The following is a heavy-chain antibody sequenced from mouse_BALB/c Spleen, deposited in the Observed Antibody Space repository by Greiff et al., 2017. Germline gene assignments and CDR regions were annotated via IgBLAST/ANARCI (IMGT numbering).Heavy chain of an antibody. V-gene: IGHV2-9*02. Sequence: VKLMESGPGLVAPSQSLSITCTVSGFSLTSYGVHWVRQPPGKGLEWLGVRWAGGSTNYNSALMSRLSISKDNSKSQVFLKMNSLQTDDTAMYYCARDSYRRRPYWGQGTLVTVSA. J-gene: IGHJ3*01. CDR2: RWAGGST. D-gene: IGHD2-14*01. CDR1: GFSLTSYG. CDR3: ARDSYRRRPY.